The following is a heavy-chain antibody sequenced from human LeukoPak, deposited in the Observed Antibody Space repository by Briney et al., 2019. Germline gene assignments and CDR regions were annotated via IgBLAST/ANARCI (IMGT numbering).Heavy chain of an antibody. CDR3: AKSRNTGGRYYYFDY. V-gene: IGHV3-30*18. CDR1: GFTFSSYG. J-gene: IGHJ4*02. D-gene: IGHD1-26*01. CDR2: ISYDGSNK. Sequence: PGGSLRLSCAASGFTFSSYGMHWVRQAPGKGLEWVAVISYDGSNKYYADSVKGRFTISRDNSKNTLYLQMNSLRVEDTAVYYCAKSRNTGGRYYYFDYWGQGTLVTVSS.